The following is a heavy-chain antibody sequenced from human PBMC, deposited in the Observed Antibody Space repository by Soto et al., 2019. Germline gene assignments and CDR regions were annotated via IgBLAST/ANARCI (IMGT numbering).Heavy chain of an antibody. J-gene: IGHJ5*02. V-gene: IGHV1-8*01. D-gene: IGHD2-8*01. Sequence: ASVKVSCKASGYTFTSYDINWVRQATGQGLEWMGWMNPNSGNTGYAQKFQGRVTMTRNTSISTAYMELSSLRSEDTAVYYCARGDQNIVLMVYASNWFDPWAREPWSPSPQ. CDR2: MNPNSGNT. CDR3: ARGDQNIVLMVYASNWFDP. CDR1: GYTFTSYD.